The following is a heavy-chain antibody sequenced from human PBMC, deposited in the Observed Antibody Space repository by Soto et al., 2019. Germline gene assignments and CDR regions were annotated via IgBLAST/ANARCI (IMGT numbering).Heavy chain of an antibody. D-gene: IGHD3-16*01. Sequence: GASVKVSCKASGYTFTPYGISWVRRAPGQGLEWLGRIIPILGIANYAQKFQGRVTITADKSTSTAYMELSSLRSEDTAVYYCAMVDNYVTPTPQDVWG. J-gene: IGHJ6*02. CDR2: IIPILGIA. CDR3: AMVDNYVTPTPQDV. V-gene: IGHV1-69*04. CDR1: GYTFTPYG.